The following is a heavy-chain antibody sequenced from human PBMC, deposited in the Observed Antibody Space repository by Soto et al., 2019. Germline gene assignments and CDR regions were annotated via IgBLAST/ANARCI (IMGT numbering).Heavy chain of an antibody. J-gene: IGHJ5*02. V-gene: IGHV1-69*01. CDR3: ARIAGKVVVAATNWFDP. Sequence: QVQLVQSGAEVKKPGSSVKVSCKASGGTFSSYAISWVRQAPGQGLEWMGGIIPIFGTANYAQKFQGRVTITADAATSTAYMELSSLRSEDTAVYYCARIAGKVVVAATNWFDPWGQGTLVTVSS. D-gene: IGHD2-15*01. CDR2: IIPIFGTA. CDR1: GGTFSSYA.